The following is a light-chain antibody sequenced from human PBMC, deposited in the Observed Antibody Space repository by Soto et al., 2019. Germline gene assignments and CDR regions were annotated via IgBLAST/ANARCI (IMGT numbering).Light chain of an antibody. CDR2: GTS. V-gene: IGKV1-12*01. Sequence: DIQMTQSPSSVTASVGDRVTITCRASQDIGNWLAWHQQKPGKPPRLLIFGTSNLFTGVPSRFSGSGSGTDFTLTISSLQPEDCATYYCQQANSFPLTFGQGTKVEIK. CDR3: QQANSFPLT. CDR1: QDIGNW. J-gene: IGKJ1*01.